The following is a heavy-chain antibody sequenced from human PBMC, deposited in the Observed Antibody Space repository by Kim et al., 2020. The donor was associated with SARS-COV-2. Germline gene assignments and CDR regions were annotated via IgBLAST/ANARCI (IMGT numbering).Heavy chain of an antibody. V-gene: IGHV4-38-2*02. Sequence: SETLSLTCTVSGYSISSGYYWGWIRQPPGKGLEWIGSIYHSGSTYYNPSLKSRVTISVDTSKNQFSLKLSSVTAADTAVYYCARNDWSNGMDVWGQGTT. CDR2: IYHSGST. J-gene: IGHJ6*02. CDR1: GYSISSGYY. D-gene: IGHD2-21*01. CDR3: ARNDWSNGMDV.